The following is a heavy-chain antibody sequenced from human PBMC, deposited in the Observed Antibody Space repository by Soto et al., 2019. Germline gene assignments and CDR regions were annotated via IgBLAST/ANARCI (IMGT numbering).Heavy chain of an antibody. J-gene: IGHJ5*02. CDR2: IYWDDDK. CDR1: GFPHGTSGEG. D-gene: IGHD3-22*01. V-gene: IGHV2-5*02. Sequence: SGATLVNPPQPLRLHCTFSGFPHGTSGEGVGLMCQPPGKALELLALIYWDDDKRYSPSLKSRLTITKDTSKNQVVLTMTNMDPVDTATYCCAHRGYYYDSSGYYYWFDPWGQGTLVTVYS. CDR3: AHRGYYYDSSGYYYWFDP.